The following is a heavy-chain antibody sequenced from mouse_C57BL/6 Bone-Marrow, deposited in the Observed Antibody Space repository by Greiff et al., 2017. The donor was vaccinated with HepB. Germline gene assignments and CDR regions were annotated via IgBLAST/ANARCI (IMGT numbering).Heavy chain of an antibody. Sequence: VQLQQPGAELVRPGSSVKLSCKASGYTFTSYWMHWVKQRPIQGLEWIVNIDPSDSETHYNQKFKDKATLTVDKSSSTAYMQLSSLTSEDSAVYYCARWGTTVDWYFDVWGTGTTTTVT. CDR3: ARWGTTVDWYFDV. CDR2: IDPSDSET. D-gene: IGHD1-1*01. CDR1: GYTFTSYW. V-gene: IGHV1-52*01. J-gene: IGHJ1*03.